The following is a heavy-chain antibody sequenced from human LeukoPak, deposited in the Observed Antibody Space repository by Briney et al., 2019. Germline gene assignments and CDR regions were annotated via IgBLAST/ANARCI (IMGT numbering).Heavy chain of an antibody. CDR2: INHSGST. Sequence: SETLSLTCAVYGGSFSGYYWSWIRQPPGKGLEWIGEINHSGSTNYNPSLKSRVTISVDTSKNQFSLKLSSVTAADTAVYYCARTRTLEWERRFDPWGQGTLVTVSS. V-gene: IGHV4-34*01. CDR1: GGSFSGYY. CDR3: ARTRTLEWERRFDP. D-gene: IGHD3-3*01. J-gene: IGHJ5*02.